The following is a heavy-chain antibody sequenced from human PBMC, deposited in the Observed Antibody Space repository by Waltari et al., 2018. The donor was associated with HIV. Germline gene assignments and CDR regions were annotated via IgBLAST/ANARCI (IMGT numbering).Heavy chain of an antibody. Sequence: QVQLLQSGAEVKKPGASVKVSCKASGYTLTAYYIHWVRQAPGQGLEWMGWVYPNTGDTNYAQKFQGRVTMARDASIRTVSMELSRLRSDDTAVYYCVRQMTFYDAFDIWGQGTLVTVSA. CDR1: GYTLTAYY. CDR2: VYPNTGDT. V-gene: IGHV1-2*02. J-gene: IGHJ3*02. CDR3: VRQMTFYDAFDI.